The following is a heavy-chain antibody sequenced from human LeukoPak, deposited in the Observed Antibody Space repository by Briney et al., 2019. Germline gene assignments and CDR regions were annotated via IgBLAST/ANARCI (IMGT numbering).Heavy chain of an antibody. CDR1: GGSICSYY. CDR3: ARYAVYDILTEYGMDV. J-gene: IGHJ6*02. Sequence: SETLSLTCTVSGGSICSYYWSWIRQPPGKGLEWIGYIYYSGGTNYNPSFKSRVTISVDTSKNQFSLKLSSVTAADTAVYYCARYAVYDILTEYGMDVWGQGTTVTVSS. V-gene: IGHV4-59*08. D-gene: IGHD3-9*01. CDR2: IYYSGGT.